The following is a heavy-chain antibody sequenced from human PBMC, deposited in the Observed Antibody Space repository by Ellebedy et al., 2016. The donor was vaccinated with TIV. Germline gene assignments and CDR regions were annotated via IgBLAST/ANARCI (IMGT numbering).Heavy chain of an antibody. D-gene: IGHD3-22*01. J-gene: IGHJ1*01. CDR3: ARLSYYDSSGYSEYFQH. Sequence: MPSETLSLTCTVSGGSISSSSYYWSWIRQPPGKGLEWIGYIYYSGSTNYNPSLKSRVTISVDTSKNQFSLKLSSVTAADTAVYYCARLSYYDSSGYSEYFQHWGQGTLVTVSS. V-gene: IGHV4-61*05. CDR1: GGSISSSSYY. CDR2: IYYSGST.